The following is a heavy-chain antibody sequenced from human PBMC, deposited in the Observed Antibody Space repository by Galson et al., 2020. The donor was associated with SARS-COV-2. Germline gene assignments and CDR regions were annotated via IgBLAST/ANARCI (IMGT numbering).Heavy chain of an antibody. Sequence: GGSLRLSCAPSGFNFSGSAVHWVRQASGKGLEWVGRIKTKANSYVTAYAASVKGRFTISRDDSKNTAYLQMNSLKTEDTAVYYCTIGYCSSTSCYPRFDPWGQGTLVTVSS. J-gene: IGHJ5*02. CDR1: GFNFSGSA. V-gene: IGHV3-73*01. D-gene: IGHD2-2*01. CDR3: TIGYCSSTSCYPRFDP. CDR2: IKTKANSYVT.